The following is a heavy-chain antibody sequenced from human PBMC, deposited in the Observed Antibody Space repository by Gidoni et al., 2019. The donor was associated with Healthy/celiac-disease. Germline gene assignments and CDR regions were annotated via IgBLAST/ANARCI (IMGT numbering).Heavy chain of an antibody. D-gene: IGHD6-13*01. Sequence: EVQLVESGGGLVQPGRSLRLSCAASGFTFDDYAMHWVRQAPGKGLEWVSGISWNSGSIGYADSVKGRFTISRDNAKNSLYLQMNSLRAEDTALYYCAKDRIVYSSSWYYFDYWGQGTLVTVSS. CDR1: GFTFDDYA. J-gene: IGHJ4*02. V-gene: IGHV3-9*01. CDR2: ISWNSGSI. CDR3: AKDRIVYSSSWYYFDY.